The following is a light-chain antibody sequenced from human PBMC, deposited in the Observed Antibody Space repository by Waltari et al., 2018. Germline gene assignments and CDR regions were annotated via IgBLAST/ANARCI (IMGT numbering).Light chain of an antibody. CDR2: GAT. V-gene: IGKV3-20*01. J-gene: IGKJ3*01. CDR1: QSVSSSY. Sequence: EIVLTQSPGTLYLSPGERATLSCRASQSVSSSYLAWYQQTRGQAPRPLIYGATRRATGIPDRFSGSGSGTDFTLTISRLEPEDFAVYYCQQYGTSPFTFGPGTKVDIK. CDR3: QQYGTSPFT.